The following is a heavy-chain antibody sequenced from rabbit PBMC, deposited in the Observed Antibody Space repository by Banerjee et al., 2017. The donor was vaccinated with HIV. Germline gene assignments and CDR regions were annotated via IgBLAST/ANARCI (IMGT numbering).Heavy chain of an antibody. D-gene: IGHD6-1*01. Sequence: QSLEESGGDLVKPGASLTLTCTASGFSFSSYSYMYWVRQAPGKGLEWIACIYTSSGSTYYASWAKGRFTISKTSSTTVTLQMTSLTAADTATYFCARDDYGYGYAGYAYATENYGMDLWGQGTLVTVS. CDR2: IYTSSGST. CDR1: GFSFSSYSY. V-gene: IGHV1S40*01. J-gene: IGHJ6*01. CDR3: ARDDYGYGYAGYAYATENYGMDL.